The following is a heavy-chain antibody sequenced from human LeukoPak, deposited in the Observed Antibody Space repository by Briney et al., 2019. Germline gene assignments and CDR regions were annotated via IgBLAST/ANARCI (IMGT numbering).Heavy chain of an antibody. V-gene: IGHV3-23*01. CDR3: AGGVGYCSGNNCYSGPRGIDR. D-gene: IGHD2-15*01. CDR2: VSGSGYIT. Sequence: GGSLRLSCAAPGFIFRNYAMTWVRQAPGKGLEWVSDVSGSGYITYYADSVKGRFTISRDNSKNTLYLQMNSLRAEDTAVYYCAGGVGYCSGNNCYSGPRGIDRWGQGALVTVSS. CDR1: GFIFRNYA. J-gene: IGHJ5*02.